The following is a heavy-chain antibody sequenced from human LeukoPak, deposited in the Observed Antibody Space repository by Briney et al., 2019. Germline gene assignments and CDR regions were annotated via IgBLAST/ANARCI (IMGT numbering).Heavy chain of an antibody. Sequence: GGSLRLSCSASGFTFSSYAMHWVRQAPGKGLEYVSAISSNGGSTYYADSVKGRFTISRDNSKNTLYLQMSSLRAEDTAVYYCAKDTTSSGWYPHYYFDYWGQGTLVTVSS. V-gene: IGHV3-64D*06. CDR1: GFTFSSYA. J-gene: IGHJ4*02. CDR2: ISSNGGST. CDR3: AKDTTSSGWYPHYYFDY. D-gene: IGHD6-19*01.